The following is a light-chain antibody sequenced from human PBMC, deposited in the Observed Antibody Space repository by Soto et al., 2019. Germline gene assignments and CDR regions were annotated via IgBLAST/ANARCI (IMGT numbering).Light chain of an antibody. CDR1: SSDVGGYNY. Sequence: QSALTQPASVSGSPGQSITISCTGTSSDVGGYNYVSWFQQHPGKAPKVIIYEVSNRPSGVSNRFSGSKSGNTASLTISGLQAEDEADYYCSSYTSGATRWVFGGGTKVTVL. CDR3: SSYTSGATRWV. CDR2: EVS. J-gene: IGLJ3*02. V-gene: IGLV2-14*01.